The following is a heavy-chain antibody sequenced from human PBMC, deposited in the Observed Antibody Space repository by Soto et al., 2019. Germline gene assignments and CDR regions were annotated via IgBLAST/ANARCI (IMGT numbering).Heavy chain of an antibody. V-gene: IGHV3-21*01. CDR1: GFTFSSYS. Sequence: PGGSLRLSCAASGFTFSSYSMNWVRQAPGKGLEWVSSISSSSSYIYYADSVKGRFTISRDNAKNSLYLQMNSLRAEDTAVYYCARDIVVVPAAMKWARGYYYYGMDVWGQGTTVTVSS. D-gene: IGHD2-2*01. J-gene: IGHJ6*02. CDR2: ISSSSSYI. CDR3: ARDIVVVPAAMKWARGYYYYGMDV.